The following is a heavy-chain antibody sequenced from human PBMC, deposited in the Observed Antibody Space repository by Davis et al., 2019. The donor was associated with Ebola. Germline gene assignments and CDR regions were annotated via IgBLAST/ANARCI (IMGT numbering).Heavy chain of an antibody. V-gene: IGHV3-7*03. CDR2: IKQDGSEK. D-gene: IGHD5-18*01. J-gene: IGHJ4*02. CDR1: GFTFSSYW. Sequence: GESLKISCAASGFTFSSYWMSWVRQAPGKGLEWVANIKQDGSEKYYVDSVKGRFTISRDNAKNSLYLQMNSLRAEDTAVYYCAKDPSAMVTTNGPLGYWGQGTLVTVSS. CDR3: AKDPSAMVTTNGPLGY.